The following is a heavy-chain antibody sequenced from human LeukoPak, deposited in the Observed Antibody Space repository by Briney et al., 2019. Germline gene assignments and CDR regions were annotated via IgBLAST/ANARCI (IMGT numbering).Heavy chain of an antibody. CDR2: ISSSSSYI. CDR3: AREHINMVRGVNWFDP. J-gene: IGHJ5*02. Sequence: GGPLRLSCAASGFTFSSYSMNWVRQPPGKGLEWVSSISSSSSYIYYADSVKGRFTISRDNAKNSLYLQMNSLRAEDTAVYYCAREHINMVRGVNWFDPWGQGTLVTVSS. D-gene: IGHD3-10*01. CDR1: GFTFSSYS. V-gene: IGHV3-21*01.